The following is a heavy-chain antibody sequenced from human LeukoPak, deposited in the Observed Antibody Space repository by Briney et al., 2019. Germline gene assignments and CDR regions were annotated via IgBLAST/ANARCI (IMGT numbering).Heavy chain of an antibody. CDR1: GYTFTSYG. J-gene: IGHJ3*02. Sequence: ASVKVSCEASGYTFTSYGISWVRQAPGQGLEWMGWISAYNGNTNYAQKLQGRVTMTTDTSTSTAYMELRSLRSDDTAVYYCAKDGIVVVPAAIGPDDAFDIWGQGTMVTVSS. D-gene: IGHD2-2*02. V-gene: IGHV1-18*01. CDR2: ISAYNGNT. CDR3: AKDGIVVVPAAIGPDDAFDI.